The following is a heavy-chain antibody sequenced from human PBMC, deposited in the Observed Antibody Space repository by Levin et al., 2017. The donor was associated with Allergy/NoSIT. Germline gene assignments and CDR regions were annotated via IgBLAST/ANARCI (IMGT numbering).Heavy chain of an antibody. D-gene: IGHD6-13*01. J-gene: IGHJ3*01. Sequence: GGSLRLSCKAFGGTLSNNAISWVRQAPGQGLEWMGGIIPMFGKATYAQQFQGRITITADKSTNTAYMQLSGLRSEDTAVYFCARDGDRKGSWPYYAFEFWGQGTVVAVSS. V-gene: IGHV1-69*06. CDR1: GGTLSNNA. CDR2: IIPMFGKA. CDR3: ARDGDRKGSWPYYAFEF.